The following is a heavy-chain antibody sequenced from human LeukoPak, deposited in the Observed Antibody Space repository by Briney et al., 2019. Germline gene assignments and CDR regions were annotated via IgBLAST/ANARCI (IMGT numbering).Heavy chain of an antibody. CDR2: IYHSGNS. D-gene: IGHD3-22*01. Sequence: SETLSLTCTVSGYSISSGYYWGWIRQPPGKGLEWLGSIYHSGNSYYNPSLKSRVTISVDTSKNQFSLKLSSVTAADTAVYYCARDLRSDYNSWIDDWGQGTPVTVSS. CDR1: GYSISSGYY. CDR3: ARDLRSDYNSWIDD. J-gene: IGHJ4*02. V-gene: IGHV4-38-2*02.